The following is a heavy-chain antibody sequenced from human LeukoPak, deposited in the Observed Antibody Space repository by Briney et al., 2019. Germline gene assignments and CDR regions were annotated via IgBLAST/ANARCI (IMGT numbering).Heavy chain of an antibody. CDR2: IHKDGSST. D-gene: IGHD3-10*01. CDR3: AREAYGSGNYYSDY. Sequence: GGPLRLSCAASGFTFSSKWMQWVRQAPGKGLVWVSRIHKDGSSTIYADSVKGRFTISRDNAKNTLYLQMNSLRAEDTAMYYCAREAYGSGNYYSDYWGQGSLVTVSS. CDR1: GFTFSSKW. J-gene: IGHJ4*02. V-gene: IGHV3-74*01.